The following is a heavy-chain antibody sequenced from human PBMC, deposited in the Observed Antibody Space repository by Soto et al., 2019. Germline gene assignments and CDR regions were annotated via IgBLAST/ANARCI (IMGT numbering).Heavy chain of an antibody. Sequence: ASVKVSCKASGYTFTIYAMHWVRQAPGQRLEWMGWINAGNGNTKYSQKFQGRVTITRDTSASTAYMELSSLRSEDTAVYYCARDIYPILYSTYGMDVWGQGTTVTVSS. V-gene: IGHV1-3*01. D-gene: IGHD6-13*01. CDR3: ARDIYPILYSTYGMDV. J-gene: IGHJ6*02. CDR2: INAGNGNT. CDR1: GYTFTIYA.